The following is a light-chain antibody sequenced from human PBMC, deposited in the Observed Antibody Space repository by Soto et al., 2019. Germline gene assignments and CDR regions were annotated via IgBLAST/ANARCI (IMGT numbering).Light chain of an antibody. V-gene: IGKV1-13*02. CDR1: QDIRGA. Sequence: QSPSSLSASVGDRVTITCRASQDIRGALAWYQQKPGKAPKILIYDVSTLESGVPSRFSGSSSGTDFTLTISSRQPVDFATYYCQQFNSYPITFGQGTRLEIK. CDR2: DVS. J-gene: IGKJ5*01. CDR3: QQFNSYPIT.